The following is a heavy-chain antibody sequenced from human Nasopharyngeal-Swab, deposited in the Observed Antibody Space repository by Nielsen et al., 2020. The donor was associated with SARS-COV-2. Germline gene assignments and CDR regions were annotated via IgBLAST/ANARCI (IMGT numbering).Heavy chain of an antibody. D-gene: IGHD6-6*01. V-gene: IGHV3-23*03. CDR1: GFTFSSYA. CDR2: IYSGGSST. Sequence: GEPLKISCAASGFTFSSYAMSWVRQAPGKGLEWVSVIYSGGSSTYYADSVKGRFTISRDNSKNTLYLQMNSLRAEDTAVYYCAKGWVSSSPPSFDYWGQGTLVTVSS. J-gene: IGHJ4*02. CDR3: AKGWVSSSPPSFDY.